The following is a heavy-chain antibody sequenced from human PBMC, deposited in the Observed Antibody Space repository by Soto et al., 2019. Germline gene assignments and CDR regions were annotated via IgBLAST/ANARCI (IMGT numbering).Heavy chain of an antibody. CDR2: IYPGDSDT. CDR3: ARLPSSMVRGVIITTPYYFDY. D-gene: IGHD3-10*01. V-gene: IGHV5-51*01. CDR1: GYSFTSYW. Sequence: PGESLEISCKGSGYSFTSYWIGWVRQMPGKGLEWMGIIYPGDSDTRYSPSFQGQVTISADKSISTAYLQWSSLKASDTAMYYCARLPSSMVRGVIITTPYYFDYWGQGTLVTVSS. J-gene: IGHJ4*02.